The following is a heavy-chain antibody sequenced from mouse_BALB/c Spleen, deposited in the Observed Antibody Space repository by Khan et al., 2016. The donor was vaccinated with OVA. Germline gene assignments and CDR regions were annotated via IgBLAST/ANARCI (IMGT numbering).Heavy chain of an antibody. CDR2: IWGGGST. CDR3: AKGVWSYYYALDY. J-gene: IGHJ4*01. Sequence: QVQLKQSGPGLVAPSQSLSITCTVSGFSLTDYGVSWIRQPPGKGLEWLGVIWGGGSTYYNSALKSRLSISKDNSKSQVFLKMSSLQTDDTAMYYCAKGVWSYYYALDYWGQGTSVTVSS. CDR1: GFSLTDYG. V-gene: IGHV2-6-5*01.